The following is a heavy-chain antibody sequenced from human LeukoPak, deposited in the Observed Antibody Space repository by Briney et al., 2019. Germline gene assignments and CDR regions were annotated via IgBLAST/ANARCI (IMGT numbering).Heavy chain of an antibody. V-gene: IGHV1-2*02. CDR1: GYTFTSYG. CDR2: INPNSGGT. J-gene: IGHJ4*02. D-gene: IGHD1-26*01. Sequence: GASVKVSCKASGYTFTSYGISWVRQAPGQGLEWMGWINPNSGGTNYAQKFQGRVTMTRDTSISTAYMELSRLRSDDTAVYYCARDRGGSYYFDYWGQGTLVTVSS. CDR3: ARDRGGSYYFDY.